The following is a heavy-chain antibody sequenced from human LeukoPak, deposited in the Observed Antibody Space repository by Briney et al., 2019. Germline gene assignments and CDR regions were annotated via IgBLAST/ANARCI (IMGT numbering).Heavy chain of an antibody. D-gene: IGHD3-10*01. V-gene: IGHV1-18*01. J-gene: IGHJ4*02. Sequence: ASVKVPCKASGYTFTSYVISWVRQAPGQGLEWMGWISGYNGNTNYAQKLQGRVTMTTDTSTSTAYMELSSLRSEDTAVYYCATRDGSGSYYYWGQGTLVTVSS. CDR1: GYTFTSYV. CDR2: ISGYNGNT. CDR3: ATRDGSGSYYY.